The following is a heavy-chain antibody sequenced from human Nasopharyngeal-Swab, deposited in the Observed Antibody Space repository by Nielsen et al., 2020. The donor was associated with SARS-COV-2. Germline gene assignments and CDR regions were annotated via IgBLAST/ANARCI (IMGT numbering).Heavy chain of an antibody. D-gene: IGHD3-10*01. CDR3: ARDSGSYSDY. V-gene: IGHV3-7*01. CDR1: GFTFSSSW. CDR2: IKQDGSEK. Sequence: GESLKISCAASGFTFSSSWMHWVCQAPGKGLEWVANIKQDGSEKYYVDSVKGRFTISRDNAKNSLYLQMNSLRAEDTAVYYCARDSGSYSDYWGQGTLVTVSS. J-gene: IGHJ4*02.